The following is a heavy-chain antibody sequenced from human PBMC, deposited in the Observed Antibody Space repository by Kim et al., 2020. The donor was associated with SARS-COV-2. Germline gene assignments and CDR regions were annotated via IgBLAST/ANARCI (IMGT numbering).Heavy chain of an antibody. D-gene: IGHD3-16*01. J-gene: IGHJ4*02. CDR3: AREEAGGHFDY. V-gene: IGHV1-46*01. Sequence: SYEQKFQGRVTMTRDTSTGTVYMELSSLRSEDTAMYYCAREEAGGHFDYLGQGTLVTVSS.